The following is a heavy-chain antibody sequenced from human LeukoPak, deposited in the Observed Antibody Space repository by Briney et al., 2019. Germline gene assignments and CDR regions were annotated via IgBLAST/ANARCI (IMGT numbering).Heavy chain of an antibody. D-gene: IGHD4-11*01. CDR3: ARDSPYSPHDS. J-gene: IGHJ4*02. CDR1: GGSFNTFY. V-gene: IGHV4-34*01. Sequence: SETLSLTCAVYGGSFNTFYWSWIRQPPGKGLEWIGQINRYGSANYNPSLKSRVAISLDTSKNQFSLKVTSVTDADTAVYYCARDSPYSPHDSWGQGTLVTVSS. CDR2: INRYGSA.